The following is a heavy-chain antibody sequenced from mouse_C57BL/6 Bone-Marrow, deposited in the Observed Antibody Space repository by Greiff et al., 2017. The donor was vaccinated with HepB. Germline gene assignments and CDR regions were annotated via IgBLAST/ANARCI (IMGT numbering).Heavy chain of an antibody. Sequence: QVQLQQPGAELVKPGASVKLSCKASGYTFTSYWMHWVKQRPGQGLEWIGDIYPGSGSTNYNEKFKSKATLTVDTSSSTAYMQLSSLTSEDSAVYYCARVDDYDGYYYAMDYWGQGTSVTVSS. CDR3: ARVDDYDGYYYAMDY. V-gene: IGHV1-55*01. J-gene: IGHJ4*01. CDR1: GYTFTSYW. D-gene: IGHD2-4*01. CDR2: IYPGSGST.